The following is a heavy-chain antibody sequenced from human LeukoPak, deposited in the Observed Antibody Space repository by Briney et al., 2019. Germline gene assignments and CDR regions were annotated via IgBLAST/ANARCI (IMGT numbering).Heavy chain of an antibody. CDR1: GFTVSSNY. D-gene: IGHD5-18*01. Sequence: GGSLRLSCAASGFTVSSNYMSWVRQAPGKGLEWVSVIYSGGSTYYADSVKGRFTISRHNSKNTLYLQMNSLRAEDTAVYYCARLMFNGYSYGSFDYWGQGTLVTVSS. V-gene: IGHV3-53*04. CDR3: ARLMFNGYSYGSFDY. CDR2: IYSGGST. J-gene: IGHJ4*02.